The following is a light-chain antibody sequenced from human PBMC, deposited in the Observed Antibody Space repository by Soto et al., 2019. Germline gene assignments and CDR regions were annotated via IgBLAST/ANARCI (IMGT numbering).Light chain of an antibody. Sequence: EIVLTQSPATLSLSPGERATLSCRASQSVSSYLAWYQQKPGQAPRLLIYDASNRATGIPARFSGSGSGTDFTLIISSLEPEDFAVYYCPERSNWPPYTFGQGTKLEIK. V-gene: IGKV3-11*01. J-gene: IGKJ2*01. CDR3: PERSNWPPYT. CDR1: QSVSSY. CDR2: DAS.